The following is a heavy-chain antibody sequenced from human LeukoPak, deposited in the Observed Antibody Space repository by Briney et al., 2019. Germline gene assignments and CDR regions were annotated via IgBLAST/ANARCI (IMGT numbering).Heavy chain of an antibody. CDR3: AITGGIPGAFDI. CDR1: GGSISSSSYY. Sequence: PSETLSLTCSVSGGSISSSSYYWCWIRQPPGKGLEWIGNIYYSGTTYSNPSLKSRVTISVDTSKNQFSLKLSSVTAADTAVYYCAITGGIPGAFDIWGQGTMVTVSS. J-gene: IGHJ3*02. D-gene: IGHD1-26*01. V-gene: IGHV4-39*01. CDR2: IYYSGTT.